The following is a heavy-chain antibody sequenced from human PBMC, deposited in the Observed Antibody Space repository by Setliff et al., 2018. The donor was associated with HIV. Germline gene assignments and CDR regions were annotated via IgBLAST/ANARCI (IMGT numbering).Heavy chain of an antibody. V-gene: IGHV1-69*05. CDR2: IIPMFHRT. CDR3: ARGRMAAAGMFIPRALDY. CDR1: GGTLSNYA. J-gene: IGHJ4*03. D-gene: IGHD6-13*01. Sequence: SVKVSCKASGGTLSNYAVNWVRQAPGGGLEWMGEIIPMFHRTQYAQRFQGRVTFTTDESTNIAHMDMSSLRSDDTGIYYCARGRMAAAGMFIPRALDYWGRGTLVTVSS.